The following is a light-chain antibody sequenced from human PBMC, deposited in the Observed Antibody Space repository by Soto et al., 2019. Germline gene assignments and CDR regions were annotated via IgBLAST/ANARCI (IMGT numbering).Light chain of an antibody. J-gene: IGLJ2*01. CDR1: NNDVGSYNL. V-gene: IGLV2-23*01. CDR2: EGN. Sequence: SVLTQPASVSGSPGQSITISCTGTNNDVGSYNLVSWYQQHPGKAPKVMLYEGNKRPSGVSNRFSASKSGNTASLTISGLQADDEADYYCSSYAGSSIYVVFGGGTKVTVL. CDR3: SSYAGSSIYVV.